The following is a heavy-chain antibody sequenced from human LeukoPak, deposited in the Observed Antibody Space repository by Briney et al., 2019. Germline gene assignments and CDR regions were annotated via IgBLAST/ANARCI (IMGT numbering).Heavy chain of an antibody. CDR2: INPRGTST. J-gene: IGHJ4*02. Sequence: ASVKVSCKASGYSFTGHYMHWVRQAPGQGLEWMGVINPRGTSTIYAEKFQGRIIMTRDLSTTTDYMELSSLKSDDTAVYYCASRIAVAGYYFDCWGQGSLVTVSS. CDR3: ASRIAVAGYYFDC. V-gene: IGHV1-46*01. D-gene: IGHD6-19*01. CDR1: GYSFTGHY.